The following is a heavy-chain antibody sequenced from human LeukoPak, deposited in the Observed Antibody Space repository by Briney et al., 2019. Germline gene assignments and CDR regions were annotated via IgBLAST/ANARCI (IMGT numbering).Heavy chain of an antibody. CDR3: ARGRERGYQLLYGSDWFDP. CDR2: IYYSGST. Sequence: SETLSLTCTVSGGSISSYYWSWIRQPPGKGLEWIGYIYYSGSTNYNPSLKSRVTISVDTSKNQFSLKLSSVTAADTAVYYCARGRERGYQLLYGSDWFDPWGQGTLVTVSS. V-gene: IGHV4-59*01. D-gene: IGHD2-2*02. J-gene: IGHJ5*02. CDR1: GGSISSYY.